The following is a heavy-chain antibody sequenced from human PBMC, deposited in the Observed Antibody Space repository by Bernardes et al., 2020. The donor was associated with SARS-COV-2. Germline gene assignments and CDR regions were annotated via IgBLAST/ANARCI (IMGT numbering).Heavy chain of an antibody. CDR1: GFTFSSYT. CDR2: ISTSSSYI. D-gene: IGHD7-27*01. V-gene: IGHV3-21*01. Sequence: GGSLRLSCAASGFTFSSYTMNWVRQAPGKGLEWISSISTSSSYISYSDSVRGRFTISRDNAKNTVYLQMNSLRDEDTAVYYCARDSTTDLTLDFWGQGVPVTVSS. CDR3: ARDSTTDLTLDF. J-gene: IGHJ4*02.